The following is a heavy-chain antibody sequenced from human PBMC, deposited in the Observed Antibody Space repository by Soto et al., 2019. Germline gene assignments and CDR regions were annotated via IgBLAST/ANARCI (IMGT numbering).Heavy chain of an antibody. Sequence: GASVKVSCKASGYTFTSYYMHWVRQAPGQGLEWMGIINPSGGSTSYAQKFQGRVTMTRDTSTSTVYMELSSLRSEDTAVYYCARDRGIVVVPAAAYYFDYWGQGTLVTV. V-gene: IGHV1-46*03. D-gene: IGHD2-2*01. CDR1: GYTFTSYY. CDR2: INPSGGST. CDR3: ARDRGIVVVPAAAYYFDY. J-gene: IGHJ4*02.